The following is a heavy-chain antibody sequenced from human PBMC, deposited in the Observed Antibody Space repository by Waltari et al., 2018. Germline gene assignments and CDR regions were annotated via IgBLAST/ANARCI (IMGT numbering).Heavy chain of an antibody. CDR1: GSTFSSYA. CDR2: IIPIFGTA. Sequence: QVQLVQSGAEVTKPGSSVQVSCKASGSTFSSYAISWVRAAPGQGLEWMGRIIPIFGTANHAQKFQGRVTITADESTSTAYMELSSLRSEDTAVYYCAREATVTTWYGMDVWGQGTTVTVSS. V-gene: IGHV1-69*15. CDR3: AREATVTTWYGMDV. J-gene: IGHJ6*02. D-gene: IGHD4-17*01.